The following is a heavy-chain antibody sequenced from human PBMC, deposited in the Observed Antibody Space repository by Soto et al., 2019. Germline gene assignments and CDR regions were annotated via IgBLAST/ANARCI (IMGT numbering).Heavy chain of an antibody. CDR3: AHSDYIRPLDS. Sequence: QITLKESGPTLVKPTQTLTLTCTFSGFSLSTTGVGVGWIRQPPGKALEWLALVYWDDDKRYSQSLKSRFTITKATSKSRVILTMTNMDPLDTATYYCAHSDYIRPLDSLGQGTLVTVSS. CDR2: VYWDDDK. CDR1: GFSLSTTGVG. V-gene: IGHV2-5*02. D-gene: IGHD4-17*01. J-gene: IGHJ4*02.